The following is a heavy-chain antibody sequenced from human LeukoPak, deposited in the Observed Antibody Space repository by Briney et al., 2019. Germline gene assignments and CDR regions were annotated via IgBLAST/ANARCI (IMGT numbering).Heavy chain of an antibody. CDR1: GGSISSYY. V-gene: IGHV4-59*01. Sequence: PSETLSLTYTVSGGSISSYYWSWIRQPPGKGLEWIGYIYYSGSTNYNPSLKSRVTISVDTSKNQFSLKLSSVTAADTAVYYCARGRPYYFDYWGQGTLVTVSS. CDR3: ARGRPYYFDY. J-gene: IGHJ4*02. CDR2: IYYSGST.